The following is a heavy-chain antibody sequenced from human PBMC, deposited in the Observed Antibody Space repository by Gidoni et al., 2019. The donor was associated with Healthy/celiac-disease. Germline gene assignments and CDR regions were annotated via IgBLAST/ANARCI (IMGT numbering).Heavy chain of an antibody. CDR2: ISYDGSNK. V-gene: IGHV3-30*18. Sequence: QVQLVESGGGVVQPGRSLSLSCAASGFTFSSYGMHWVRQAPGKGLEWVAVISYDGSNKYYADSVKGRFTISRDNSKNTLYLQMNSLRAEDTAVYYCAKAGYCSGGSCWGLDYWGQGTLVTVSS. D-gene: IGHD2-15*01. J-gene: IGHJ4*02. CDR1: GFTFSSYG. CDR3: AKAGYCSGGSCWGLDY.